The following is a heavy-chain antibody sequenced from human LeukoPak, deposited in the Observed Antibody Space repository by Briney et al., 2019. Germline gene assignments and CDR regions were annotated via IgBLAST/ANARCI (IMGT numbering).Heavy chain of an antibody. CDR1: GYTFTSYG. CDR2: ISAYNGNT. Sequence: ASVNVSCTASGYTFTSYGISWVRQAPGQGLEWMGWISAYNGNTNYAQKLQGRVTMTTDTSTSTAYMELRSLRSDDTAVYYCARVDPYYYYMDVWGKGTTVTVSS. J-gene: IGHJ6*03. CDR3: ARVDPYYYYMDV. V-gene: IGHV1-18*01. D-gene: IGHD3/OR15-3a*01.